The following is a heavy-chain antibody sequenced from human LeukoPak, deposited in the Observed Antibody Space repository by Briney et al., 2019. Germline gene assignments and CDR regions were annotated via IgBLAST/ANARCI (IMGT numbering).Heavy chain of an antibody. D-gene: IGHD6-6*01. J-gene: IGHJ6*02. CDR3: ARDRILAARAVDYYYYGMDV. V-gene: IGHV3-30-3*01. CDR2: ISYDGSNK. Sequence: HPGRSLRLSCAASGFTFSSYAMHWVRQAPGKGLEWVAVISYDGSNKYYADSVKGRFTISRDNSKNTLYLQMNSLRAEDTAVYYCARDRILAARAVDYYYYGMDVWGQGTTVTVSS. CDR1: GFTFSSYA.